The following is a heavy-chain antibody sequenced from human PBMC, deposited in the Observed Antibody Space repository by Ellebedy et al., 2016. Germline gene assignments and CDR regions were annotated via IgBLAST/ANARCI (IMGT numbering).Heavy chain of an antibody. CDR2: LSGSGPKT. CDR1: GFTFKTYA. Sequence: GGSLRLSXAASGFTFKTYALSWVRQAPGEGLEWVSTLSGSGPKTYYADSVQGRFTISRDNSKSTLYLQMNSLRAEDTAVYYCAKHETDGDYYFDLWGRGTRVTVPS. CDR3: AKHETDGDYYFDL. V-gene: IGHV3-23*01. J-gene: IGHJ2*01. D-gene: IGHD2-21*01.